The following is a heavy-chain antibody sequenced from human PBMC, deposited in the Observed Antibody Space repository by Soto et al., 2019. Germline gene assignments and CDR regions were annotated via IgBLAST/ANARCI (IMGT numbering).Heavy chain of an antibody. J-gene: IGHJ4*02. D-gene: IGHD3-9*01. V-gene: IGHV3-7*03. CDR1: GFTFSSSW. Sequence: GGSLRLSCAASGFTFSSSWMNWVRQAPGKGLEWVANIKQDGSEKYYVDSVKGRFTISRDNAKNSLYLQMNSLRAEDTAVYYCARSMVTYDILTGYEYYFDYWGQGTLVTVSS. CDR2: IKQDGSEK. CDR3: ARSMVTYDILTGYEYYFDY.